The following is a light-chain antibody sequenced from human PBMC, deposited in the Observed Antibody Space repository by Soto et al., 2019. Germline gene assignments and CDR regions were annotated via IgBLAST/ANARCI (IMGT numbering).Light chain of an antibody. V-gene: IGKV3-20*01. CDR3: QQYGSSPRT. CDR2: GAS. J-gene: IGKJ1*01. CDR1: QSVSSSY. Sequence: SVLTQSPGTLSLSPGERATLSCRASQSVSSSYLAWYQQKPGQAPRLLSYGASSRATGIPDRFSGSGSGTDFTLTISRLEPEDFAVYYCQQYGSSPRTFGQGTKVDIK.